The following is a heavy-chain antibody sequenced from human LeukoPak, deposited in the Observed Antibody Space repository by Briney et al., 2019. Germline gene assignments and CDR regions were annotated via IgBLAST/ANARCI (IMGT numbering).Heavy chain of an antibody. J-gene: IGHJ6*03. V-gene: IGHV4-39*07. CDR3: ARVPKRSQQLAIMGYYYYYYMDV. CDR2: ISYSGST. CDR1: GGSISSSSYF. D-gene: IGHD6-13*01. Sequence: PSETLSLTCTVSGGSISSSSYFWGWIRQPPGKGLEWIGSISYSGSTYYNPSLKSRVTISVDTSKNQFSLKLSSVTAADTAVYYCARVPKRSQQLAIMGYYYYYYMDVWGKGTTVTVSS.